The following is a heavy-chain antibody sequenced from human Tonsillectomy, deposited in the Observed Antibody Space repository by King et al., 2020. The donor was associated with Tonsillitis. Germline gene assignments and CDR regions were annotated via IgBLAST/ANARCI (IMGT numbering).Heavy chain of an antibody. CDR2: INNDGSHT. CDR3: VRDPEQLPYFYYLDV. D-gene: IGHD4-23*01. Sequence: VQLVESGGGLVQPGGSLRISCAASGFTFIDHWIHWVRQPPGKGLVWVSLINNDGSHTEYADSVKGRFPISRDNAKNTLYLQMNSLIAEDTAVYYCVRDPEQLPYFYYLDVWGRGATVTVSS. J-gene: IGHJ6*03. CDR1: GFTFIDHW. V-gene: IGHV3-74*03.